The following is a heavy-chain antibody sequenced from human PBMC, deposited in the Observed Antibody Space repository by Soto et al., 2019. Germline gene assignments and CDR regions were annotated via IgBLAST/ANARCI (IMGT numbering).Heavy chain of an antibody. J-gene: IGHJ6*02. D-gene: IGHD3-10*01. CDR3: TTDPHALGLLWFGELFGFV. CDR2: IKSKTDGGTT. V-gene: IGHV3-15*07. Sequence: GGSLRLSCAASGFTFSNAWMNWVRQAPGKGLEWVGRIKSKTDGGTTDYAAPVKGRFTISRDDSKNTLYLQMNSLKTEDTAVYYCTTDPHALGLLWFGELFGFVWGQGTTVTVSS. CDR1: GFTFSNAW.